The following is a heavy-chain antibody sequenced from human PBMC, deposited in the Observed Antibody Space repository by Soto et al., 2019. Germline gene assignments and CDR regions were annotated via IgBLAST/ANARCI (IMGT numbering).Heavy chain of an antibody. Sequence: GGSLRLSCAASGFTFSSYAMSWVRQAPGQGLEWVSAISGSGGSTYYADSVKGRFTISRDNSKTTLYLQMNSLRAEDTAVYYCEKTEQLAYFDYWGQGTLVSVSS. CDR1: GFTFSSYA. D-gene: IGHD6-6*01. CDR2: ISGSGGST. V-gene: IGHV3-23*01. J-gene: IGHJ4*02. CDR3: EKTEQLAYFDY.